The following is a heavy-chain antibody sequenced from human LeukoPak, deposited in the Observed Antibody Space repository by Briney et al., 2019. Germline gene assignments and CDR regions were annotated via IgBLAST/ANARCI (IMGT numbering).Heavy chain of an antibody. Sequence: PSETLSLTCAVYGGSFSGYYWSWIRQPPGKGLEWIGEINHSGSTNYNPSLKSRVTISVDTSKNQFSLKLSSVTAADTAVYYCARGRGYTYGRRSGHFDYWGQGTLVTVSS. CDR2: INHSGST. CDR3: ARGRGYTYGRRSGHFDY. D-gene: IGHD5-18*01. V-gene: IGHV4-34*01. J-gene: IGHJ4*02. CDR1: GGSFSGYY.